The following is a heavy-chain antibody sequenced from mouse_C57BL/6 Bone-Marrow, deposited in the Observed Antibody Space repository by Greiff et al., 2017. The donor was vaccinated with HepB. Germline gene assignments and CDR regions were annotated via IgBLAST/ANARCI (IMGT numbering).Heavy chain of an antibody. CDR1: GYTFTTYP. Sequence: LVESGAELVKPGASVKMSCKASGYTFTTYPIEWMKQNHGKSLEWIGNFHPYNDDTKYNEKFKGKATLTVEKSSSTVYLELSRLTSDDSAVYYCAREGNYYGSPFAYWGQGTLVTVSA. J-gene: IGHJ3*01. V-gene: IGHV1-47*01. D-gene: IGHD1-1*01. CDR3: AREGNYYGSPFAY. CDR2: FHPYNDDT.